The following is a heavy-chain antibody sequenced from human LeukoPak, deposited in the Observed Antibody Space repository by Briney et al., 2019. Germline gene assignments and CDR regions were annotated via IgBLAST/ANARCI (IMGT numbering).Heavy chain of an antibody. CDR3: VRDPEALDY. V-gene: IGHV3-48*01. Sequence: GGSLRLSCAASGFTFSTYSMNWVRQAPGKGLEWVSYIHSSGRTIYYADSVKGRFTISRDNAKNSLYLQMNSLRAEDTAVYYCVRDPEALDYWGQGTQVTVSS. CDR1: GFTFSTYS. J-gene: IGHJ4*02. CDR2: IHSSGRTI.